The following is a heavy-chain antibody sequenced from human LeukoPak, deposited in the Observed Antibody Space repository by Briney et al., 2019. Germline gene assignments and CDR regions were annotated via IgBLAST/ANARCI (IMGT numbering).Heavy chain of an antibody. Sequence: SETLSLTCTVSGDSISSYNWSWIRQPPGKGLEWIGNIFYSGSPNYNPSLKSRVTTSFDTSKNQFSLKLSFVTAADTAVYYCARDDSLYWYFDLWGRGTLVTVSS. J-gene: IGHJ2*01. CDR2: IFYSGSP. V-gene: IGHV4-59*12. CDR3: ARDDSLYWYFDL. CDR1: GDSISSYN. D-gene: IGHD2-15*01.